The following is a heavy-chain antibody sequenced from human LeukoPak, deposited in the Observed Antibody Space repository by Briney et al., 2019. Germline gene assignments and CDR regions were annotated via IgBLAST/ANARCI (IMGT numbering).Heavy chain of an antibody. V-gene: IGHV3-30*04. Sequence: PGRSLRLSCAASGFTFSSYAMHWVRQAPGKGLEWVAVISYDGSNKYYADSVKGRFTISRDNSKNTLYLQMNSLRAEDTAEYYCAKAPIVKVVVNNADAFDIWGQGTMVTVSS. J-gene: IGHJ3*02. CDR2: ISYDGSNK. CDR3: AKAPIVKVVVNNADAFDI. CDR1: GFTFSSYA. D-gene: IGHD3-22*01.